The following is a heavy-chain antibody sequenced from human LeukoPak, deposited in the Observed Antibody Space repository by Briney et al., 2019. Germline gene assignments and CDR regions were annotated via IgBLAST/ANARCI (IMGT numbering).Heavy chain of an antibody. D-gene: IGHD2-2*01. CDR3: AREALGPVPAGGWFDP. Sequence: RGASVKVSCTASGYTFTDYDLYWVRQAPGQRPEWMGWISTGHGNTKYSQKFQDRVTFLRDTSASTAYMELNSLTPEDTAVYYCAREALGPVPAGGWFDPWGQGTLVTVSS. CDR1: GYTFTDYD. CDR2: ISTGHGNT. J-gene: IGHJ5*02. V-gene: IGHV1-3*04.